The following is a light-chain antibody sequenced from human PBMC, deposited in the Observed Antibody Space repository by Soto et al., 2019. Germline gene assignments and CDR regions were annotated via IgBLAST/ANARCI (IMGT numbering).Light chain of an antibody. CDR3: QQHNSFPNT. CDR1: QSISSW. J-gene: IGKJ5*01. V-gene: IGKV1-5*03. Sequence: DIQMTQSPSTLSASVGDRVTITCRASQSISSWLAWYQQKPGKAPKLLIYKASSLESGVPSRFSGSGSGTEFTLTISSLQPDDFATYYCQQHNSFPNTFGQATRLEI. CDR2: KAS.